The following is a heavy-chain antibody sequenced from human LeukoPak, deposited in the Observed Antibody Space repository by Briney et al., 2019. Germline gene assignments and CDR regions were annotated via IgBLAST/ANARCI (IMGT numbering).Heavy chain of an antibody. CDR3: AKPNNYYDSSGYPVAYYYYYYMDV. CDR2: ITGDGTTT. J-gene: IGHJ6*03. Sequence: PGGSLRLSCAASGFTSDDSAMHWVRQAPGRGLEWVSLITGDGTTTYYADSVKGRFTISRDNNKNSLYLQMHSLRTEDTAFYYCAKPNNYYDSSGYPVAYYYYYYMDVWGKGATVTVSS. V-gene: IGHV3-43*02. D-gene: IGHD3-22*01. CDR1: GFTSDDSA.